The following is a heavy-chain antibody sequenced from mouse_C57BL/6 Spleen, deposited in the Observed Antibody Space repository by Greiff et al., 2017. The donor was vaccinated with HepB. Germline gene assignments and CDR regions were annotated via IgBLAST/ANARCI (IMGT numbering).Heavy chain of an antibody. V-gene: IGHV5-17*01. D-gene: IGHD1-1*01. CDR1: GFTFSDYG. CDR2: ISSGSSTI. Sequence: DVMLVESGGGLVKPGGSLKLSCAASGFTFSDYGMHWVRQAPEKGLEWVAYISSGSSTIYYADTVKGRFTISRDNAKNTLFLQMTSLRSEDTAMYYCARPPTVVARYFDVWGTGTTVTVSS. CDR3: ARPPTVVARYFDV. J-gene: IGHJ1*03.